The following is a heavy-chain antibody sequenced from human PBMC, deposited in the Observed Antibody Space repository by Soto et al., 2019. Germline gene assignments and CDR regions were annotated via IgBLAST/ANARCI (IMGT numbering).Heavy chain of an antibody. Sequence: VQLVESGGGVVQPGRSLRLSCAASGFTFSSYGMHWVRQAPGKGLEWVAVIWYDGSNKYYADSVKGRFTISRDNSKNTLYLQMNSLRAEDTAVYYCAGNYYDSSGEYYYYGMDVWGQGTTVTVSS. CDR3: AGNYYDSSGEYYYYGMDV. CDR1: GFTFSSYG. J-gene: IGHJ6*02. D-gene: IGHD3-22*01. CDR2: IWYDGSNK. V-gene: IGHV3-33*01.